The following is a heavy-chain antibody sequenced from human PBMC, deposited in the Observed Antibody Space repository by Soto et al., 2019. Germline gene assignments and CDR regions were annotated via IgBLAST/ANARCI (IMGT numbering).Heavy chain of an antibody. V-gene: IGHV3-23*01. D-gene: IGHD5-18*01. CDR3: AKNRGLQYNFDY. CDR2: ISGSGDST. J-gene: IGHJ4*02. CDR1: GFTFDSYA. Sequence: LRLSCAASGFTFDSYAMNWVRQAPGKGLEWVSTISGSGDSTYYTYSVKGRFTISRDNSKNMMYLQMNSLRAEDTAVYYCAKNRGLQYNFDYWGQGTLVTVSS.